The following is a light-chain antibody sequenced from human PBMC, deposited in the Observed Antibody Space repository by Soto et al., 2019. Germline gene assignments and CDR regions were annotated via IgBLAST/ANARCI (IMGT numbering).Light chain of an antibody. CDR1: SSDVGGYNL. CDR3: CSYAGSSTYV. V-gene: IGLV2-23*01. Sequence: QSALTQPASVSGSPGQSIIISCTGTSSDVGGYNLVSWYQQYPGKAPKFMIYEGTKRPSGVSNRFSGSKSGNTASLTISGLQAEDEADYYCCSYAGSSTYVFGTGTKLTVL. J-gene: IGLJ1*01. CDR2: EGT.